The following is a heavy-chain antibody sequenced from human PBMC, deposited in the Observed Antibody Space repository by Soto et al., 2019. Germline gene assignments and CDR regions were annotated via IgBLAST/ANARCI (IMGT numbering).Heavy chain of an antibody. J-gene: IGHJ6*02. CDR3: AIGTLIVVVITPYYGMDL. Sequence: SVKVSCKASGGTFSSYAISWVRQAPGQGLEWMGGIIPIFGTTNYAQKFQGRVTITGDASTSTAYMELSSLRSEDTAVYYCAIGTLIVVVITPYYGMDLWGQGPTATSP. V-gene: IGHV1-69*13. CDR1: GGTFSSYA. D-gene: IGHD3-22*01. CDR2: IIPIFGTT.